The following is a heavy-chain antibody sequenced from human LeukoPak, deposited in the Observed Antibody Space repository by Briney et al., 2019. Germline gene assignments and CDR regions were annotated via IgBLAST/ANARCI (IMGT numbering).Heavy chain of an antibody. V-gene: IGHV3-23*01. J-gene: IGHJ4*02. CDR3: AKGSYYDSSGSFYFDY. Sequence: PGGSLRLSCAASGFTFSSYDMSWVRQAPGKGLEWVSAISGSGGSTYYADSVKGRFTISRDNSKNTLYVQVNSLGTEDTAAYYCAKGSYYDSSGSFYFDYWGQGTLVTVSS. CDR1: GFTFSSYD. CDR2: ISGSGGST. D-gene: IGHD3-22*01.